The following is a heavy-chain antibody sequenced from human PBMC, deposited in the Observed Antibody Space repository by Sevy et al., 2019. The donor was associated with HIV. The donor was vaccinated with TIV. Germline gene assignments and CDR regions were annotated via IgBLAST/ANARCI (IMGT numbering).Heavy chain of an antibody. CDR1: GYTFPAFS. D-gene: IGHD3-10*01. Sequence: GGCLRLSCTASGYTFPAFSFNWVRQAPGKGLEWLSYISTVTDHIYYADSAKGRFTISRDDAKNSVYLEMKSLRDQDTALYYCVRRGVDAYNVYFDLWGQGTLVTVSS. CDR2: ISTVTDHI. CDR3: VRRGVDAYNVYFDL. V-gene: IGHV3-21*05. J-gene: IGHJ4*02.